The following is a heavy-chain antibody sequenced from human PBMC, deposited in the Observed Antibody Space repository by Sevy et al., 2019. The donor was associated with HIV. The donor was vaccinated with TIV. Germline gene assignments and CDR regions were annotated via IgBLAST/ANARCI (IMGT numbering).Heavy chain of an antibody. CDR2: IYYSGST. V-gene: IGHV4-39*01. CDR1: GGSISSSSYY. CDR3: ARQVKERGKVVITTCFDY. J-gene: IGHJ4*02. D-gene: IGHD3-22*01. Sequence: SETLSLTCTVSGGSISSSSYYWGWIRQPPGKGLEWIGSIYYSGSTYYNPSLKSRVTISVDTSKNQFSLKLSSVTAADTAVYYCARQVKERGKVVITTCFDYWGQGTLVTVSS.